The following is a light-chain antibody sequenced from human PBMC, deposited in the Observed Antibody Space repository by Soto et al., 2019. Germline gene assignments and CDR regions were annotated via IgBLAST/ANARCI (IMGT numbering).Light chain of an antibody. CDR2: DAS. CDR1: QSVGRH. V-gene: IGKV3-20*01. J-gene: IGKJ1*01. Sequence: EIVLTQSPATLSLSPGERATLSCRASQSVGRHLNWYRQKPGQAPRLPIYDASSRATGIPDRFSGSGSGTDFTLTISRLEPEDFAVCYCQQYGSSPRTFGQGTKVDIK. CDR3: QQYGSSPRT.